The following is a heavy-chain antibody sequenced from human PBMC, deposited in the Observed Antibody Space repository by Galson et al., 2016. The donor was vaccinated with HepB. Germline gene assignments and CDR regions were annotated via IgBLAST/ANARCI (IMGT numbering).Heavy chain of an antibody. D-gene: IGHD1-26*01. CDR2: ISGSGAGT. CDR1: GFTFSTYA. J-gene: IGHJ4*02. Sequence: SLRLSCAASGFTFSTYAMNWVRRAPGKGLEWVSAISGSGAGTYYADSVNGRFTVSRDNSKNTLYLRMNSLRVEDTAAYYCAKDRASGSFLWLPDYWGQGTLVTVSS. V-gene: IGHV3-23*01. CDR3: AKDRASGSFLWLPDY.